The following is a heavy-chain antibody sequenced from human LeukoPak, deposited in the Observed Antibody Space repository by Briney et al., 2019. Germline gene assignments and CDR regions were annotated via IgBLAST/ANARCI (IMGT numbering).Heavy chain of an antibody. CDR2: IYSGGST. V-gene: IGHV3-66*01. CDR1: GFTVSSNY. J-gene: IGHJ3*02. Sequence: GSLRLSCAASGFTVSSNYMSWVRQAPGKGLEWVSVIYSGGSTYYADSVKGRFTISRDNSKNTLYLQMNSLRAEDTAVYYCAKVRSGIAVAGDAFDIWGQGTMVTVSS. CDR3: AKVRSGIAVAGDAFDI. D-gene: IGHD6-19*01.